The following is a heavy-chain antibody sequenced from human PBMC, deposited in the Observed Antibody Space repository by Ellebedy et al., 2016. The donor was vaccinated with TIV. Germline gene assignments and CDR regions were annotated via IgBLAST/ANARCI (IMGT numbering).Heavy chain of an antibody. D-gene: IGHD2-21*02. J-gene: IGHJ5*02. V-gene: IGHV4-39*07. CDR2: VHNSGNT. CDR3: ARFGDQRLNYFAP. Sequence: MPSETLSLTCTVSGDSISSSSYHWGWIRQSPGKGLEWFGSVHNSGNTVDSPALKSRVTVSMDPSKNQFSLTLHSVTAADTAVYFCARFGDQRLNYFAPWGQGIPVTVSS. CDR1: GDSISSSSYH.